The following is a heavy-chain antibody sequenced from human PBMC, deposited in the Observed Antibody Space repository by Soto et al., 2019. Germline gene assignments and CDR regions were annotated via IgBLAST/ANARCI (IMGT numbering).Heavy chain of an antibody. J-gene: IGHJ3*02. CDR3: AYSSSSSVAIAAFDI. D-gene: IGHD6-6*01. CDR2: TYYRSKWYK. Sequence: SQTLSLTCAISGDSVSSNSAAWNWIRQSPSRGLEWLGRTYYRSKWYKDYAVSVKSRITINPDTSKNQFSLQLTSVTPEDTAVYYCAYSSSSSVAIAAFDIWGQGTMVTVSS. CDR1: GDSVSSNSAA. V-gene: IGHV6-1*01.